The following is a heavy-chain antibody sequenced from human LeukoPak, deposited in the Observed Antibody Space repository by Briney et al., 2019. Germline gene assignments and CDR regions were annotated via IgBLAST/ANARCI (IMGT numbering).Heavy chain of an antibody. CDR2: IYGIGST. D-gene: IGHD3-22*01. V-gene: IGHV4-4*07. CDR1: GGSISSYY. CDR3: TRAPSDYYNNWFDP. Sequence: SETLSLTCAVSGGSISSYYWSWIRQPAGKGLEWIGRIYGIGSTDYNPSLKSRVTMSVDTSKNQFSLKLSSVTAADTAMYYCTRAPSDYYNNWFDPWGQGTLVTVSS. J-gene: IGHJ5*02.